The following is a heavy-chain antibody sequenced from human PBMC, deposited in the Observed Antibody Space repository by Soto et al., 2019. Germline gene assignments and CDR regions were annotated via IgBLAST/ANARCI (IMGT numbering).Heavy chain of an antibody. Sequence: GGSLRLSCAASGFTFSSYSMNWVRQAPGKGLEWVSSISSSSSYIYYADSVKGRFTMSRDNSKNTLYLQMNNLRAEDTAVYYCAKCPSSGPGGWFDPWGQGTLVTVSS. CDR1: GFTFSSYS. V-gene: IGHV3-21*04. CDR3: AKCPSSGPGGWFDP. D-gene: IGHD3-16*01. CDR2: ISSSSSYI. J-gene: IGHJ5*02.